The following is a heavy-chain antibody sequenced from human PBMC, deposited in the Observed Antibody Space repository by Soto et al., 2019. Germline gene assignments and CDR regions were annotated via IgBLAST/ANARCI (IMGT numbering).Heavy chain of an antibody. CDR1: GGSISSSDW. Sequence: QVQLQESGPGLVKPSGTLSVTCAVSGGSISSSDWWTWVRQAPGKGLEWIGKIYHGGGTNYSPSLKSRVTISVDTSKNQFSLKLNSVTAADTAVYHCARVVRFCSSPSCRGRNWFDPWGQGTLVTVTS. V-gene: IGHV4-4*02. J-gene: IGHJ5*02. CDR3: ARVVRFCSSPSCRGRNWFDP. D-gene: IGHD2-2*01. CDR2: IYHGGGT.